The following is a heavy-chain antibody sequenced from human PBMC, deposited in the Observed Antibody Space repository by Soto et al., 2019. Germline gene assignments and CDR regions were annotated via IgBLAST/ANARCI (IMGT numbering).Heavy chain of an antibody. CDR1: GGTFSSYT. CDR2: INPNSGGT. Sequence: ASVKVSCKASGGTFSSYTISWVRQAPGQGLEWMGWINPNSGGTNYAQKFQGWVTMTRDTSISTAYMELSRLRSDDTAVYYCARLGGVIAAAGTNYYYGMDVWGQGTTVTVSS. D-gene: IGHD6-13*01. CDR3: ARLGGVIAAAGTNYYYGMDV. V-gene: IGHV1-2*04. J-gene: IGHJ6*02.